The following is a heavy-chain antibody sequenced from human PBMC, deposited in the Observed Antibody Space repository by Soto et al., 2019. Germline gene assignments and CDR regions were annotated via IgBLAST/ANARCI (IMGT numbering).Heavy chain of an antibody. CDR2: IYYSGST. CDR3: ARELMVRGVNYYYSGMDV. V-gene: IGHV4-59*01. CDR1: GGSISSYY. D-gene: IGHD3-10*01. Sequence: PSETLSLTCTVSGGSISSYYWSWIRQPPGKGLEWIGYIYYSGSTNYNPSLKSRVTISVDTSKNQFYLKLSPVTAADTAVYYCARELMVRGVNYYYSGMDVWGQGTTVPVSS. J-gene: IGHJ6*02.